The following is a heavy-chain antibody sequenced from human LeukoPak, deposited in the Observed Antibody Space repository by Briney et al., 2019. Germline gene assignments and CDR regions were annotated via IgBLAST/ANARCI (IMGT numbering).Heavy chain of an antibody. CDR3: AKDSSASYASGSYSFDY. J-gene: IGHJ4*02. V-gene: IGHV3-23*01. CDR1: GFTLSSYA. CDR2: ISGSGGST. D-gene: IGHD3-10*01. Sequence: GGSLRLSCAASGFTLSSYAVSWVRQAPGKGLEWVSAISGSGGSTYYAESVKGRFTISRDNSKNTLHLQMNSLRAEDTAVYYCAKDSSASYASGSYSFDYWGQGTLVTVSS.